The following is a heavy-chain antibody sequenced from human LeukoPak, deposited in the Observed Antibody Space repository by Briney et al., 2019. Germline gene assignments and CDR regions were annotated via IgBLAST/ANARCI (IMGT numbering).Heavy chain of an antibody. CDR2: INPNSGGT. CDR1: GYTFTGYY. J-gene: IGHJ6*03. CDR3: AREATDCSGGSCYVYYYYMDV. Sequence: RASVKVSCKASGYTFTGYYMHWVRQAPGQGLEWMGWINPNSGGTNYAQKFQGRVTMTRDTSISTAYMELSRLRSDDTAVYYCAREATDCSGGSCYVYYYYMDVWGKGTTVTVSS. D-gene: IGHD2-15*01. V-gene: IGHV1-2*02.